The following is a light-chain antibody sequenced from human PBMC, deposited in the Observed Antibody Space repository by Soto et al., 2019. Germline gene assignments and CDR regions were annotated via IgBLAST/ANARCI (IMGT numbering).Light chain of an antibody. V-gene: IGKV1-5*03. CDR3: LQYSSYPYT. CDR2: KTS. J-gene: IGKJ2*01. Sequence: DIQMTQSPSTLSSSVGDRVTITCRASQSISSWLAWYQQKPGRAPKLLIYKTSRSQSGVPSRFSGSGYGTEYTLTISSLHPDDFATNFCLQYSSYPYTFGQGTKLEIK. CDR1: QSISSW.